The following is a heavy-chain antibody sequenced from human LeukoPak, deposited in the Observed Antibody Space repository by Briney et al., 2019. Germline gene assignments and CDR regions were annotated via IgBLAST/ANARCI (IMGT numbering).Heavy chain of an antibody. D-gene: IGHD3-16*02. CDR3: ARAFGGVIAN. CDR2: IGTSGDT. Sequence: GESLRLSCAASGFTFSSYDMHWVRQATGKGLEWVSAIGTSGDTYYPGSVKGRFTISRENAKNSLYLQMNSLRAGDTAVYYCARAFGGVIANWGQGTLVTVSS. CDR1: GFTFSSYD. V-gene: IGHV3-13*01. J-gene: IGHJ4*02.